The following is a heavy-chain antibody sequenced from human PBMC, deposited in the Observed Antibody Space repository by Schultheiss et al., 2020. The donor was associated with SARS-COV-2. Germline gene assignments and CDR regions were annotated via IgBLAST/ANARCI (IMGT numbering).Heavy chain of an antibody. CDR2: IYTSGST. CDR3: ARGDYSSSAPFY. Sequence: SQTLSLTCTVSGGSISSSSYYWSWIRQPPGKGLEWIGRIYTSGSTNYNPSLKSRVTMSVDTSKNQFSLKLSSVTAADTAVYYCARGDYSSSAPFYWGQGTLVTVSS. J-gene: IGHJ4*02. V-gene: IGHV4-61*02. CDR1: GGSISSSSYY. D-gene: IGHD6-6*01.